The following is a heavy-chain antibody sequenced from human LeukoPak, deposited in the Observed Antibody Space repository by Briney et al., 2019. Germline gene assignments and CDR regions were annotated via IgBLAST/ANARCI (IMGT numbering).Heavy chain of an antibody. D-gene: IGHD6-13*01. CDR1: GGSISSYH. V-gene: IGHV4-59*01. Sequence: SETLSLTCTVSGGSISSYHWSWIRQPPGKGLEWIGYIYYSGSTNYNPSLKSRVTISVDTSKNQFSLKLSSVTAADTAVYYCARGVTTGYSSSWHFDYWGQGTLVTVSS. CDR2: IYYSGST. J-gene: IGHJ4*02. CDR3: ARGVTTGYSSSWHFDY.